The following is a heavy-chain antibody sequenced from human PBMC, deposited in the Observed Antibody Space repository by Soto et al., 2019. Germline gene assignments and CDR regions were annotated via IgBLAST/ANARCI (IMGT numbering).Heavy chain of an antibody. CDR2: IYYNGTT. Sequence: SETLSLTCTVSGGSISGYFWSWILQSPWKGLEWIGYIYYNGTTNYNPSFKSRLTISVDTSKNQFSLKMSSVTAADSAVYYCARHHRYCNGGSCYLFDSRGQGTLVTVSS. J-gene: IGHJ4*01. CDR1: GGSISGYF. CDR3: ARHHRYCNGGSCYLFDS. D-gene: IGHD2-15*01. V-gene: IGHV4-59*08.